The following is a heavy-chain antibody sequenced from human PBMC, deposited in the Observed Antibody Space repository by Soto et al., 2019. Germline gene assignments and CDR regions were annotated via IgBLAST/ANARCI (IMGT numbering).Heavy chain of an antibody. CDR3: ITDGPDGRAY. V-gene: IGHV3-9*01. Sequence: SLRLSCAASGFTFDDYAMHWVRQAPGKGLGWVSGISWNSGSIGYADSVKGRFTISRDNAKNSLYLQMNSLKIEDTAVYYCITDGPDGRAYWGQGTQVTVSS. CDR2: ISWNSGSI. CDR1: GFTFDDYA. J-gene: IGHJ4*02.